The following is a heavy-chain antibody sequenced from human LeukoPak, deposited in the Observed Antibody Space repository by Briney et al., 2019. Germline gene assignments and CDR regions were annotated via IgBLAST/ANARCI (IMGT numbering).Heavy chain of an antibody. Sequence: GGSLRLSCAASGFPVSNNYMNWVRQAPGKGLEWVSYMSSSGSVSLYADSVRGRFTISRDNAKNSLYLQMNSLRADGTGIYYCVQGRTSCYDSGGDYWGQGTLVTVSS. V-gene: IGHV3-69-1*02. CDR2: MSSSGSVS. CDR3: VQGRTSCYDSGGDY. CDR1: GFPVSNNY. D-gene: IGHD5-12*01. J-gene: IGHJ4*02.